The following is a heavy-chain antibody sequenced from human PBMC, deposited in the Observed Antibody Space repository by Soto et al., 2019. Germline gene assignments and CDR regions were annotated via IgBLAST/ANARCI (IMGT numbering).Heavy chain of an antibody. Sequence: SETLSLTCTVSGGSISSGGYYWSWIRQHPGKGLEWIGYIYYSGSTYYNPSLKSRVTISVDTSKNQFSLKLSSVTAADTAVYYCARVDFWSGNYYMDVWGKGTTVTVSS. V-gene: IGHV4-31*03. D-gene: IGHD3-3*01. CDR2: IYYSGST. CDR1: GGSISSGGYY. CDR3: ARVDFWSGNYYMDV. J-gene: IGHJ6*03.